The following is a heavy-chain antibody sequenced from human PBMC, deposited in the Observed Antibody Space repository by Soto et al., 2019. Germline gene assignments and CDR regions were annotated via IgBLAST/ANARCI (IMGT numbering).Heavy chain of an antibody. J-gene: IGHJ4*02. D-gene: IGHD6-19*01. CDR3: AKDSPRGSDWTGHFDY. V-gene: IGHV3-9*01. Sequence: EVQLVESGGGLVQPGRSLRLSCAASGFTFDDYAMHWVRQAPGKGLEWVSGISWNSGSIGYADSVKGRFTISRDNAKNSLYLQMNSLRAEDTALYYCAKDSPRGSDWTGHFDYWGQGTLVTVSS. CDR1: GFTFDDYA. CDR2: ISWNSGSI.